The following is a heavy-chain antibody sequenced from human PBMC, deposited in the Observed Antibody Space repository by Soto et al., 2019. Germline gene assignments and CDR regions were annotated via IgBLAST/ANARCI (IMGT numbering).Heavy chain of an antibody. Sequence: GGSLRLSCAASGFTFSSYAMHWVRQAPGKGLEWVAVISYEGRNTYYAGSVKGRFTISRDNSKNTLYLQVNSLRAEDTAVYYCAKVMEKIAVITTMPFDYWGQGTLVTVSS. V-gene: IGHV3-30*18. D-gene: IGHD3-22*01. J-gene: IGHJ4*02. CDR2: ISYEGRNT. CDR3: AKVMEKIAVITTMPFDY. CDR1: GFTFSSYA.